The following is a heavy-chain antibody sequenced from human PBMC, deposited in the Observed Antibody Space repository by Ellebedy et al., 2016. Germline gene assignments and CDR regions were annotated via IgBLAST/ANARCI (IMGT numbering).Heavy chain of an antibody. V-gene: IGHV1-8*02. CDR1: GYTFTNYD. D-gene: IGHD5-12*01. CDR2: MNPNSGNT. J-gene: IGHJ4*02. CDR3: ARGVPVATIPVYYFDY. Sequence: ASVKVSCXASGYTFTNYDINWVRQATGQGLEWMGWMNPNSGNTGYAQKFQGRVTMTRSTSMSTAYMELSSLRSEDTAVYYCARGVPVATIPVYYFDYWGQGTLVTVSS.